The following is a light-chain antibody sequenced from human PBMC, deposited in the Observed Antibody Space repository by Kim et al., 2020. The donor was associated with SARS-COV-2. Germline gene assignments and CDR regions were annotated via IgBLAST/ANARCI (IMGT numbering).Light chain of an antibody. J-gene: IGKJ4*01. Sequence: PGERATLSCGASQSVSSRPLAWYQQKPGLAPRLLIYDASSRATGIPDRFSGSGSGTDFTLTIRRWEPEDFAVYYCQNYVNSPTSGGGTSVDI. CDR2: DAS. CDR3: QNYVNSPT. CDR1: QSVSSRP. V-gene: IGKV3D-20*01.